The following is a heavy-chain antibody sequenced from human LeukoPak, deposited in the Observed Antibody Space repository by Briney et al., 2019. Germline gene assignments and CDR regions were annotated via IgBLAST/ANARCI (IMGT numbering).Heavy chain of an antibody. J-gene: IGHJ6*02. CDR2: ISSSSSTI. Sequence: AGGSLRLSCAASGFTFSSFSMNWVRQAPGKGLEWVSYISSSSSTIYYADSVKGRFTISRDNAENSLYLQMNSLRDEDTAVYYCARPPSITNPYYGMDVWGQGTTVTVSS. D-gene: IGHD3-3*01. CDR1: GFTFSSFS. CDR3: ARPPSITNPYYGMDV. V-gene: IGHV3-48*02.